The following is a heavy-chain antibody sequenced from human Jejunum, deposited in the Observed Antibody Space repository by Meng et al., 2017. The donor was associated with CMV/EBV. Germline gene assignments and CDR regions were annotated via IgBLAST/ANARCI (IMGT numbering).Heavy chain of an antibody. V-gene: IGHV3-23*01. D-gene: IGHD1-26*01. J-gene: IGHJ4*02. CDR3: AKERPVGGGFDY. Sequence: SGFTFSTYAMTWVRQAPGKGLEWVSSITASGGITYYADSVKGRFTISRDNSKNTLYLQINSLRPEDTAIYYCAKERPVGGGFDYWGQGTLVTVSS. CDR1: GFTFSTYA. CDR2: ITASGGIT.